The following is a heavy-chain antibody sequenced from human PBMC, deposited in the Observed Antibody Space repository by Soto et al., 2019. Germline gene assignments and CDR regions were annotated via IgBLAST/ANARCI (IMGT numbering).Heavy chain of an antibody. CDR2: IYPGDSDT. J-gene: IGHJ4*02. CDR3: ARSRRIAAAWRRSAYFDY. D-gene: IGHD6-13*01. CDR1: GYSFTSYW. Sequence: PGESLKISCKGSGYSFTSYWIGWVRQMPGKGLEWMGIIYPGDSDTRYSPSFQGQVTISADKSISTAYLQWSSLKASDTAMYYCARSRRIAAAWRRSAYFDYWGQGTLVTVSS. V-gene: IGHV5-51*01.